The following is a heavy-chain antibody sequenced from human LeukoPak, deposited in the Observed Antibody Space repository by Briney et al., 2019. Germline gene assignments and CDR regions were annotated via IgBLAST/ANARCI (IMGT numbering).Heavy chain of an antibody. Sequence: PGGSLRLSCAASGFTFSSYAMDWVRQAPGKGLEWVAFISYDGSNKYYADSVKGRFTISRDNSKNTLYLQMNSLRAEDTAVYYCARDPIVVVPAVITTSYYYGMDVWGQGTTVTVSS. CDR2: ISYDGSNK. CDR1: GFTFSSYA. D-gene: IGHD2-2*01. J-gene: IGHJ6*02. V-gene: IGHV3-30-3*01. CDR3: ARDPIVVVPAVITTSYYYGMDV.